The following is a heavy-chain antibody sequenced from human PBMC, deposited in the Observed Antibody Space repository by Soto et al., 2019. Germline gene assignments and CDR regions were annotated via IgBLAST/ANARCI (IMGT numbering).Heavy chain of an antibody. D-gene: IGHD3-9*01. Sequence: QVQLQESGPGVVKPSGTLSLTCAVSGVSISNPNWWAWVRQAPGKGLEWIGEIDHSGSTNHNPSLTSRVTISLDRSKNQFSLKLSSVAAADTAVYYCARGIFYAFDIWGQGTMVTVSS. CDR1: GVSISNPNW. V-gene: IGHV4-4*02. CDR3: ARGIFYAFDI. J-gene: IGHJ3*02. CDR2: IDHSGST.